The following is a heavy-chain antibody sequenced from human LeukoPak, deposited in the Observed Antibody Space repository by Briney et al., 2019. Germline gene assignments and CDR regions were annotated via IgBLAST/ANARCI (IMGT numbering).Heavy chain of an antibody. V-gene: IGHV4-39*01. CDR3: ARRSSSGWYFDC. CDR2: IYYSGST. CDR1: GGSISSGSYC. D-gene: IGHD6-19*01. J-gene: IGHJ4*02. Sequence: SETLSLTCTVSGGSISSGSYCWGWIRQPPGKGLEWIGRIYYSGSTYYNPSLKSRVTISVDTSKNQFSLKLSSVTAADTAVYYCARRSSSGWYFDCWGQGTLVTVSS.